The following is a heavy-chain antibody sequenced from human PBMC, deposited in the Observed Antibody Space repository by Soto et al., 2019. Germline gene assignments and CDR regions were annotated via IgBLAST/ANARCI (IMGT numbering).Heavy chain of an antibody. CDR3: AKDLGPSVGIGENYYYYGMDV. CDR2: ISGSGGST. V-gene: IGHV3-23*01. D-gene: IGHD3-10*01. Sequence: GGSMRLSCAAAGFTFSSYARSWVRQAPGKGLEWVSAISGSGGSTYYADSVKGRFTISRDNSKNTLYLQMNSLRAEDTAVYYCAKDLGPSVGIGENYYYYGMDVWGQGTTVTVSS. J-gene: IGHJ6*02. CDR1: GFTFSSYA.